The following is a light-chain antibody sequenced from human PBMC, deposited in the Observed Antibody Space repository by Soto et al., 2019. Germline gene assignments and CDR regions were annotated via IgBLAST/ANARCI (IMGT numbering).Light chain of an antibody. Sequence: EIVLIQSTASLSFSPGEIATLSCRASLSVANFVALYQQKPGQAPRLLIYGAFNRATGIPARFSGSGSGTDFTLTISSLEPEDAAVYYCQQRNVWPPVTFGQGTRLEIK. CDR2: GAF. J-gene: IGKJ5*01. CDR1: LSVANF. V-gene: IGKV3-11*01. CDR3: QQRNVWPPVT.